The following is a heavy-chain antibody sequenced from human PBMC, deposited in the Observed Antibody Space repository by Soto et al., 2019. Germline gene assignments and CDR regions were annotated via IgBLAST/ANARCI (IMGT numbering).Heavy chain of an antibody. Sequence: QVTLKKSGPVLVKPTETLTLTCTVSGFSLSNARMGVSWIRQPPGKALEWLAHIFSNHEKSYSTSLKSRLTISKDTSKSQVVLTMTNMDPVDTATYYCARTYYYGSGPDYDYWGQGTLVTVSS. CDR1: GFSLSNARMG. J-gene: IGHJ4*02. CDR3: ARTYYYGSGPDYDY. CDR2: IFSNHEK. V-gene: IGHV2-26*01. D-gene: IGHD3-10*01.